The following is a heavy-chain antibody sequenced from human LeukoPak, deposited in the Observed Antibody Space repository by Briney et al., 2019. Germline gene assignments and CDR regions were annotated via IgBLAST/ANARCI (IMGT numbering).Heavy chain of an antibody. V-gene: IGHV3-7*03. D-gene: IGHD3-10*01. J-gene: IGHJ4*02. CDR2: IKQDGSEK. CDR3: ARAYKYYYGSGSYY. CDR1: GFTFSSYW. Sequence: GGSLRLSCAASGFTFSSYWMSWVRQAPGKGLEWVANIKQDGSEKYYVDSVKGRFTISRDNAKNSLYLQMNSLRAEDTAVYYCARAYKYYYGSGSYYWGQGTLVTVSS.